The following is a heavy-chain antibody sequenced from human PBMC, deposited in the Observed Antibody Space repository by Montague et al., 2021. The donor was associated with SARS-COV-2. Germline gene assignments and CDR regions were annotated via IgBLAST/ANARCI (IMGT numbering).Heavy chain of an antibody. V-gene: IGHV4-39*01. D-gene: IGHD3-3*01. Sequence: SETLSLTCTVSGGSISSSSYYWGWIRQPPGKGLEWIGSIYYSGSTYYNPSLKSRVTISVDTSKNQFSLKLSSVTAADTAVYYCASQYSLETYWAFDPWGQGTLVTVSS. CDR3: ASQYSLETYWAFDP. CDR2: IYYSGST. J-gene: IGHJ5*02. CDR1: GGSISSSSYY.